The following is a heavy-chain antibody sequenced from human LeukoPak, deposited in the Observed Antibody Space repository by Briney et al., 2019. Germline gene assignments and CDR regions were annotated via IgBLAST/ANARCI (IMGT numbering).Heavy chain of an antibody. V-gene: IGHV4-59*01. CDR1: GGSISSYY. CDR3: AREVRYSSGWFFDY. Sequence: SETLSLTCTVSGGSISSYYWSWIRQPPGKGLEWIGYIYYSGSTNYNPSLKSRVTISVDTSKNQFSLKLSSVTAADTAVYYCAREVRYSSGWFFDYWGQGTLVTVSS. J-gene: IGHJ4*02. D-gene: IGHD6-19*01. CDR2: IYYSGST.